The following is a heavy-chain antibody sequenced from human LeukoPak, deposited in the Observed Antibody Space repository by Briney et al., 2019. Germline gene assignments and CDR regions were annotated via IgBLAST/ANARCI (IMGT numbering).Heavy chain of an antibody. J-gene: IGHJ4*02. CDR3: ARDGYDKGVDY. CDR2: VYYSGST. Sequence: SETLSLTCTVSGGSISSYYWGWFRQPPGKGLEWIGYVYYSGSTNYNPSLKSRVTISVDTSKNQFSLRLSSVTAADTAEYYCARDGYDKGVDYWGQGTLVTVSS. CDR1: GGSISSYY. V-gene: IGHV4-59*01. D-gene: IGHD5-12*01.